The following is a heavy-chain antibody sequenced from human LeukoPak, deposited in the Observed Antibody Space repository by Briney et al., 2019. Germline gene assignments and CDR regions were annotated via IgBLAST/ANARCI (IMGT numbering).Heavy chain of an antibody. CDR3: ATPGGYSGSYYNAFDI. J-gene: IGHJ3*02. D-gene: IGHD1-26*01. CDR1: GFTFDDYA. V-gene: IGHV3-9*01. Sequence: GGSLRLSCAASGFTFDDYAMHWVRHAPGKGLEWVSGINWNSNNIDYADSVKGRFTISRDNAKNSLYLQMNSLRAEDTAVYYCATPGGYSGSYYNAFDIWGQGTMVTVSS. CDR2: INWNSNNI.